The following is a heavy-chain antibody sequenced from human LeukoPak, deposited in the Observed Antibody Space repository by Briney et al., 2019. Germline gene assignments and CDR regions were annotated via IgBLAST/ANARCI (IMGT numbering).Heavy chain of an antibody. CDR1: GGTFSSYA. J-gene: IGHJ5*02. V-gene: IGHV1-69*01. CDR3: ARDRGDRIRKSNWFDP. CDR2: IILIFGTA. Sequence: SVKVSCKASGGTFSSYAISWVRQAPGQGLEWMGGIILIFGTANYAQTLQGRGTITADESTSTAYMELRSLRSEDTAVYYCARDRGDRIRKSNWFDPWGQGTLVTVSS.